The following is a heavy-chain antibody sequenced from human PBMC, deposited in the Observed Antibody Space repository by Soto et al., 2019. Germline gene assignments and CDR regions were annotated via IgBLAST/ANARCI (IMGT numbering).Heavy chain of an antibody. CDR2: INHSGST. D-gene: IGHD6-13*01. CDR1: GGSFSGYY. Sequence: QVQLQQWGAGLLKPSETLSLTCAVYGGSFSGYYWSWIRQPPGKGLEWIGEINHSGSTNYNPSLTSRVTKSVDTSKNQFSLKLSSVTAADTAVYYCARARRSSSWHAFVYWGQGTLVTVSS. CDR3: ARARRSSSWHAFVY. J-gene: IGHJ4*02. V-gene: IGHV4-34*01.